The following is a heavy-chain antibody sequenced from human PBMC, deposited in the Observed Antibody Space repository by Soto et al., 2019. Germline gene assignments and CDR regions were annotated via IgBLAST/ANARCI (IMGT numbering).Heavy chain of an antibody. V-gene: IGHV1-2*06. CDR2: IDPNSGDT. Sequence: QAQLVQSGAEGRKPGTSVKVSCKTSGYNFRGTYVHWVRRAPGHGLQWLGRIDPNSGDTDYAQTVQGRIAVTRDTSNASVYMDLSSLTADDTAVYFCARAPHGLRSTYFDFWGPGTPFVVSS. CDR1: GYNFRGTY. J-gene: IGHJ4*02. CDR3: ARAPHGLRSTYFDF.